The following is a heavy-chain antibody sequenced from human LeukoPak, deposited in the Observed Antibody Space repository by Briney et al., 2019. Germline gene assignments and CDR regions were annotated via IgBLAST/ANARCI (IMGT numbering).Heavy chain of an antibody. CDR3: ARAPSYEYCTNGVRSNYCDY. CDR2: INYSGST. V-gene: IGHV4-30-4*08. CDR1: GGSISSGDYY. Sequence: SETLSLTCTVSGGSISSGDYYRSWIRQSPGKGLEWIGYINYSGSTFHNPSLKSRVTISLDTSKNQFSLKLNSLTAADTAVYYCARAPSYEYCTNGVRSNYCDYWGQGTLVTVSS. D-gene: IGHD2-8*01. J-gene: IGHJ4*02.